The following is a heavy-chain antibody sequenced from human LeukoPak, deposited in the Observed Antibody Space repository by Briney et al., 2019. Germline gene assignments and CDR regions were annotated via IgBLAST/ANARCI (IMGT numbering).Heavy chain of an antibody. J-gene: IGHJ4*02. Sequence: SETLSLTCTVSGASIGSYFWSWIRQPPGKGLEWIGYIYYSGTTNYNPSLKSRVTISVDTSKNHFSLKLSSVTAADTAVYYCARGRSDYPDRFDYWGQGTLVTVSS. CDR1: GASIGSYF. V-gene: IGHV4-59*01. CDR3: ARGRSDYPDRFDY. CDR2: IYYSGTT. D-gene: IGHD4-17*01.